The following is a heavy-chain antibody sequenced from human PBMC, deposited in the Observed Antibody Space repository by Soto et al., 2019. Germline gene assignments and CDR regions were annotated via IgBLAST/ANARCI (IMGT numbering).Heavy chain of an antibody. V-gene: IGHV3-30*03. Sequence: GGSLRLSCATSGFTFSNYGMHWVRQAPGKGLQWVSFISKDGNNEYYADSVKGRFAISRDNSKSTLYLQMSSLRPDDTAVYFCARYRPMVVSFTLWYYFDQWGQGSLVTVSS. CDR2: ISKDGNNE. CDR3: ARYRPMVVSFTLWYYFDQ. D-gene: IGHD2-21*01. J-gene: IGHJ4*02. CDR1: GFTFSNYG.